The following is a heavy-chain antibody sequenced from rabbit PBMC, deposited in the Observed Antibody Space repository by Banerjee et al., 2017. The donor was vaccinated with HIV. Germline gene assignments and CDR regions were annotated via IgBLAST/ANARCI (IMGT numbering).Heavy chain of an antibody. CDR1: GFSFSSSYY. CDR2: IYNGDGST. J-gene: IGHJ4*01. Sequence: QEQLVESGGGLVKPEGSLTLTCTASGFSFSSSYYMCWVRQAPGKGLEWIGCIYNGDGSTGYASWAKGRFTISKASSTTVTLQMTSLTAADTATYFCGRFSSYSFNLWGPGTLVTVS. V-gene: IGHV1S45*01. CDR3: GRFSSYSFNL. D-gene: IGHD8-1*01.